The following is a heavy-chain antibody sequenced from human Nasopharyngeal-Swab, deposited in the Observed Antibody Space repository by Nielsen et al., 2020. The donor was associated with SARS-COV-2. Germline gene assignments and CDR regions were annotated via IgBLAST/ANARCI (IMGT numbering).Heavy chain of an antibody. CDR3: ARDLSGGGNDV. CDR2: ISYDGILQ. CDR1: GFTFSTYA. Sequence: GESLKISCAASGFTFSTYAMHWVRQAPGKGPEWVAVISYDGILQHYVDSVKGRFTISRDNSKNTLYLQMNNLRTEDTAVYFCARDLSGGGNDVWGQGTLVTASS. D-gene: IGHD4-23*01. V-gene: IGHV3-30*03. J-gene: IGHJ4*02.